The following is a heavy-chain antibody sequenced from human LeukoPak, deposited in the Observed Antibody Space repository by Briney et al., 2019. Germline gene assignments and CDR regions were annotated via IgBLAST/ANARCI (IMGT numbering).Heavy chain of an antibody. V-gene: IGHV1-2*02. CDR2: INPNSGGT. Sequence: ASVKVSCKASGYTFTGYYMHWVRQAPGQGLEWMGWINPNSGGTNYAQKFQGRVTMTRDTSISTAYMELSRLRSDDTAVYYCAGDLRYYYDSDGYYQEGHYFDYWGQGTLVTVSS. CDR1: GYTFTGYY. J-gene: IGHJ4*02. D-gene: IGHD3-22*01. CDR3: AGDLRYYYDSDGYYQEGHYFDY.